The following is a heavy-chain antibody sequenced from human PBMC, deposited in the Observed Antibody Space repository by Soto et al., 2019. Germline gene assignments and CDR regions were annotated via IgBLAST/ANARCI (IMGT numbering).Heavy chain of an antibody. D-gene: IGHD3-3*01. Sequence: AGGSLRLSCAASGFTFSSYGMHWVRQAPGKGLEWVAVIWYDGSNKYYADSVKGRFTISRDNSKNTLYLQMNSLRAEDTAVYYCARDYDFWSGPSGFDPWGQGTLVTVSS. CDR3: ARDYDFWSGPSGFDP. J-gene: IGHJ5*02. V-gene: IGHV3-33*01. CDR2: IWYDGSNK. CDR1: GFTFSSYG.